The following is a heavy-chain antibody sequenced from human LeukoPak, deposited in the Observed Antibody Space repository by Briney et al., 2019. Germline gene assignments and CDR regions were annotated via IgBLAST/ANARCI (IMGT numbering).Heavy chain of an antibody. J-gene: IGHJ6*02. CDR3: ARDQAYSSGWLKSAYYYYGMDV. Sequence: GASVKASCKASGYTFTSYYMHWVRQAPGQGLEWMGIINPSGGSTSYAQKFQGRVTMTRDTSTSTVYMELSSLRSEDTAVYYCARDQAYSSGWLKSAYYYYGMDVWGQGTTVTVSS. V-gene: IGHV1-46*01. CDR2: INPSGGST. CDR1: GYTFTSYY. D-gene: IGHD6-19*01.